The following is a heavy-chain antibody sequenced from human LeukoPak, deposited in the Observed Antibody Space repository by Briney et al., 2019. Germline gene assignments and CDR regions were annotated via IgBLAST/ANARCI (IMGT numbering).Heavy chain of an antibody. Sequence: GGSLRLSCAASGLSLSSNNMHWVRQTPGGGLEWLSYISAGSGTVFSADSVKGRFTISRDNARESLSLQMNSLRVEDTAVYYCTRDLGLRWMIWGRGTVVIVSS. J-gene: IGHJ2*01. CDR2: ISAGSGTV. CDR3: TRDLGLRWMI. D-gene: IGHD4-23*01. V-gene: IGHV3-48*04. CDR1: GLSLSSNN.